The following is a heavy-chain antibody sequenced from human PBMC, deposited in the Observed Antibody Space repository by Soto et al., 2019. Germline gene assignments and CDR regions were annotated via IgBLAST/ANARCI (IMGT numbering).Heavy chain of an antibody. CDR3: ARDSTGDYYYYGMDV. CDR1: GGSISSGGYY. CDR2: IYYSGST. Sequence: QVQLQESGPGLVKPSQTLSLTCTVSGGSISSGGYYWSWIRQHPGKGLEWIGYIYYSGSTYYNPSLRSLVTISVDTSKNQFSLKLGSVTAADTAVYYCARDSTGDYYYYGMDVWGQGTTVTVSS. V-gene: IGHV4-31*01. J-gene: IGHJ6*02. D-gene: IGHD7-27*01.